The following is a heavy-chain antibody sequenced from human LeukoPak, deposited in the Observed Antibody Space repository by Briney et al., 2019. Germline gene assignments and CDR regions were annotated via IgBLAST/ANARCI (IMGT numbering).Heavy chain of an antibody. V-gene: IGHV3-21*01. CDR3: ARLTGVVNAFDY. CDR1: GFTFSTYS. Sequence: GGSLRLSCAASGFTFSTYSMTWVRQAPGKGLEWVSSISSGSSDISYADSVKGRFTISRDNAKYSLYLQVNSLRAEDTAVYYCARLTGVVNAFDYWGQGSRVTVSS. J-gene: IGHJ4*02. CDR2: ISSGSSDI. D-gene: IGHD5-18*01.